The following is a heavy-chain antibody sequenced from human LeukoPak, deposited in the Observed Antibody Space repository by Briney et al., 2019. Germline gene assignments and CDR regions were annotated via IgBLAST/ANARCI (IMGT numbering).Heavy chain of an antibody. Sequence: PGGSLRLSCAASGFTFSSYAMNWVRQAPGHGLEWGSYISSSSGTIYYADSVKGRFTISRDNAKNALYLQMNRLRDEDTAVYYCARDAGLHDYGDYFDYWGQGTLVTVSS. V-gene: IGHV3-48*02. CDR3: ARDAGLHDYGDYFDY. CDR1: GFTFSSYA. CDR2: ISSSSGTI. D-gene: IGHD3-16*01. J-gene: IGHJ4*02.